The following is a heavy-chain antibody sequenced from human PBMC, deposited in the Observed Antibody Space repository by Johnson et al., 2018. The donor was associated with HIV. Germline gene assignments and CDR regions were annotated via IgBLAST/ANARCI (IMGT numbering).Heavy chain of an antibody. CDR2: IKWNGGST. CDR1: GFTFDDYG. J-gene: IGHJ3*02. V-gene: IGHV3-20*04. CDR3: TRDRGYGYSFDI. D-gene: IGHD2-2*03. Sequence: VQLVESGGGVVRPGGSLRLSCVASGFTFDDYGMNWVRQVPGKGLEWVSGIKWNGGSTGYADSVKGRFTISRDNAKNSLYLQMNSLRAEDTALYYCTRDRGYGYSFDIWGQGTMVTVS.